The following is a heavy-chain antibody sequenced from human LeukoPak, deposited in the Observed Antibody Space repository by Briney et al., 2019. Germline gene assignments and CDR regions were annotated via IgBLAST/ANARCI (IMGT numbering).Heavy chain of an antibody. CDR3: ARVSSSWYQDRYFDL. D-gene: IGHD6-13*01. CDR2: IYYSGST. Sequence: PSETLSLTCTVSGGSISSYYWSWIRQPPGKGLEWIGYIYYSGSTNYNSSFKSRVTISIDTSKNQFSLKLISVTAADTAVYYCARVSSSWYQDRYFDLWGRGTLVTVSS. V-gene: IGHV4-59*08. CDR1: GGSISSYY. J-gene: IGHJ2*01.